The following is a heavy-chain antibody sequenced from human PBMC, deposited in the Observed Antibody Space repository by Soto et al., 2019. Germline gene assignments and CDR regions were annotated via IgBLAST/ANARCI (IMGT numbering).Heavy chain of an antibody. D-gene: IGHD1-26*01. J-gene: IGHJ3*02. CDR2: IKSKTDGGTT. CDR1: GFTFSNAW. V-gene: IGHV3-15*07. Sequence: EVQLVESGGGLVKPGGSLRLSCAASGFTFSNAWMNWVRQAPGKGLEWVGRIKSKTDGGTTDYAAPVKGRFTISRDDSKNTLYLQMNSLKTEDTAVYYCTTDLPPMEPGALDIWGQGTMVTVSS. CDR3: TTDLPPMEPGALDI.